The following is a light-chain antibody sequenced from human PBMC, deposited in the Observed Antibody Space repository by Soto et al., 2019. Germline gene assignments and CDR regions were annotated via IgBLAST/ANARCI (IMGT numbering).Light chain of an antibody. J-gene: IGKJ1*01. CDR3: HQYGISPPT. CDR2: GVS. V-gene: IGKV3-20*01. CDR1: QSVSGSD. Sequence: EVVLTQSPGTLSLSPGERATLSCRASQSVSGSDLAWYQQKPGQAPRLLISGVSNRATGTPDRFSGSVAGTEFTRTISSLEPADFAVFYCHQYGISPPTFGPGPKVQI.